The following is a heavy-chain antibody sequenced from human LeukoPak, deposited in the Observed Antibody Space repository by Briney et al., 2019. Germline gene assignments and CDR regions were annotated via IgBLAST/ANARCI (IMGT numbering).Heavy chain of an antibody. CDR2: IYYSGST. D-gene: IGHD2-2*01. CDR3: ARGGSYQLLGHYYYYYMDV. Sequence: SETLSLXCTVSGGSISSYYWSWIRLPPGKGLEWIGYIYYSGSTNYNPSLKSRVTISVDTSKNQFSLKLSSVTAADTAVYYCARGGSYQLLGHYYYYYMDVWGKGTTVTVSS. CDR1: GGSISSYY. V-gene: IGHV4-59*01. J-gene: IGHJ6*03.